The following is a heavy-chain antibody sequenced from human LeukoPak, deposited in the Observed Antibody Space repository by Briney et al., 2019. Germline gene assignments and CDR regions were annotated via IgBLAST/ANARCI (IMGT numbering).Heavy chain of an antibody. CDR1: GYTLTELS. D-gene: IGHD1-26*01. CDR3: ATVSNSRSVGARSHYFDY. CDR2: FDPEDGET. J-gene: IGHJ4*02. V-gene: IGHV1-24*01. Sequence: EASVKVSCKVSGYTLTELSMHWVRQAPGRGLEWMGGFDPEDGETIYAQKFQGRVTMTEDTSTDTAYLELSSLRSEDTAVYYCATVSNSRSVGARSHYFDYWGQGTLVTVSS.